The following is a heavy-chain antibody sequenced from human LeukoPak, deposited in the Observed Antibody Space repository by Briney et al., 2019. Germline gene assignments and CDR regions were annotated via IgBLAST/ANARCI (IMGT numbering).Heavy chain of an antibody. Sequence: ASVKVSCKASGYTFTGYYMHWVRQAPGQGLEWMGWINPNSGGTNYAQKFQGRVTMTRDTSISTAYMELSRLRSDDTAVYYCARVRYSSSWYYSDYWGQGTLVTVSS. CDR3: ARVRYSSSWYYSDY. D-gene: IGHD6-13*01. CDR1: GYTFTGYY. V-gene: IGHV1-2*02. J-gene: IGHJ4*02. CDR2: INPNSGGT.